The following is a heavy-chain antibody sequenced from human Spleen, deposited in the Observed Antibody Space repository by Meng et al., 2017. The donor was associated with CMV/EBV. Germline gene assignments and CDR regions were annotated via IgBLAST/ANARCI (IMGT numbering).Heavy chain of an antibody. Sequence: LSTGGVGVGWIRQTPGKALEWLALIYWNDEKRYSPSLKSRLTITKDTSKNQVVLTMTNMDPVDTATYYCARLGWGYCSSTSCSLEDYWGQGTLVTVSS. D-gene: IGHD2-2*01. CDR3: ARLGWGYCSSTSCSLEDY. CDR1: LSTGGVG. J-gene: IGHJ4*02. CDR2: IYWNDEK. V-gene: IGHV2-5*01.